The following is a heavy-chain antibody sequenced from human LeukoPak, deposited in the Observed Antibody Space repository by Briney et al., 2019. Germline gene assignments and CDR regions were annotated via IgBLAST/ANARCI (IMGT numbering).Heavy chain of an antibody. Sequence: GRSLRLSCAASGFTFSSYGMHWVRQAPGKGLEWVAVISYDGSNKYYADSVKGRFTISRDNSKNMLYLQMNSLRAEDTAVYYCAKDGGYSGYEDYWGQGTLVTVSS. CDR2: ISYDGSNK. CDR1: GFTFSSYG. D-gene: IGHD5-12*01. J-gene: IGHJ4*02. CDR3: AKDGGYSGYEDY. V-gene: IGHV3-30*18.